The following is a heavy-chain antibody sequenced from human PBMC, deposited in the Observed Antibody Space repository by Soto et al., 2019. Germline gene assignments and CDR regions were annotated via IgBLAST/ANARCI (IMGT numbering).Heavy chain of an antibody. CDR1: GGTFSSYA. V-gene: IGHV1-69*13. J-gene: IGHJ4*02. Sequence: SPVKVSCKASGGTFSSYAISWVRQAPGQGLEWMGGIIPIFGTANYAQKFQGRVTITADESTSTAYMELSSLRSEDTAVYYCAREKVDQRQTVTFDYWGQGTLVTLSS. D-gene: IGHD6-25*01. CDR2: IIPIFGTA. CDR3: AREKVDQRQTVTFDY.